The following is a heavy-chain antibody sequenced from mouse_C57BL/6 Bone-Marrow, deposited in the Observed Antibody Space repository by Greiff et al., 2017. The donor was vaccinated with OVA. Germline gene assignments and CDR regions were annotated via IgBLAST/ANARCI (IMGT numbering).Heavy chain of an antibody. Sequence: EVKLVESGGGLVQPGGSLSLSCAASGFTFTDYYMSWVRQPPGKALEWLGFIRNKANGYTTEYSASVKGRFTISRDNSQSILYLQMNALRAEDSATYYCARMERGGGYWGQGTTLTVSS. D-gene: IGHD1-1*02. CDR2: IRNKANGYTT. CDR1: GFTFTDYY. J-gene: IGHJ2*01. CDR3: ARMERGGGY. V-gene: IGHV7-3*01.